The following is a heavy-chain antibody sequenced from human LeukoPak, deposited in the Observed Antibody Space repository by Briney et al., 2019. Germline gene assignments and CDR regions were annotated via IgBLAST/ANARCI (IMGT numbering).Heavy chain of an antibody. D-gene: IGHD3-3*01. J-gene: IGHJ3*02. CDR2: ISSSSSTI. V-gene: IGHV3-48*01. CDR1: GFTFSSYS. CDR3: VGFWSGYPTHAFDI. Sequence: GGSLRLSCAASGFTFSSYSMNWVRQAPGKGLEWVSYISSSSSTIYYADSVKGRFTISRDNAKNSLYLQMNSLRAEDTAVYYCVGFWSGYPTHAFDIWGQGTMVTVSS.